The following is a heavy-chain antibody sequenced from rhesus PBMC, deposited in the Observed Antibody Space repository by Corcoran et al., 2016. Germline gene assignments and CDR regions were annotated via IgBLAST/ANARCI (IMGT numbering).Heavy chain of an antibody. V-gene: IGHV4-169*01. D-gene: IGHD6-31*01. CDR2: IYGSGSST. Sequence: QLQLQESGPGLVQPSETLSVTCAVSGGSISSSYWSWIRQAPGKGLEWIGYIYGSGSSTNYNPSLKSRVTLSVDTSKNQFSLKLSSVTAADTAVYYCVRGRGSSGWYSGYFDYWGQGVLVTVA. CDR3: VRGRGSSGWYSGYFDY. CDR1: GGSISSSY. J-gene: IGHJ4*01.